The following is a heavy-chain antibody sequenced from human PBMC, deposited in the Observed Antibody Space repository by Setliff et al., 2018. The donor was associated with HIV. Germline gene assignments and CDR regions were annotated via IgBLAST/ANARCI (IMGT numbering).Heavy chain of an antibody. Sequence: GASVKVSCKAPGYPFNTYDITWVRQAPGQGLEWMGWISVNKGHTNYAQKFQDRVTMTTDTSTSTAYMELRSLTSDDTAVYYCARGYCGGGICYSPNWLDPWGQGTLVTVSS. CDR1: GYPFNTYD. J-gene: IGHJ5*02. D-gene: IGHD2-15*01. CDR2: ISVNKGHT. V-gene: IGHV1-18*04. CDR3: ARGYCGGGICYSPNWLDP.